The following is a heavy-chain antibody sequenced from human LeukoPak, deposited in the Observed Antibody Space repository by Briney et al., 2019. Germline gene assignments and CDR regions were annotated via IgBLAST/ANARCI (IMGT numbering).Heavy chain of an antibody. D-gene: IGHD3-10*02. V-gene: IGHV3-48*03. CDR2: ISSSGSTI. J-gene: IGHJ6*04. CDR3: AELGITMIGGV. Sequence: GRSLRLSCAASGFTFSSYEMNWVRQAPGKGLEWVSYISSSGSTIYYADSVKGRFTISRANAKNYLYLHMNSLRAEATAVYYCAELGITMIGGVWGKGTTVTISS. CDR1: GFTFSSYE.